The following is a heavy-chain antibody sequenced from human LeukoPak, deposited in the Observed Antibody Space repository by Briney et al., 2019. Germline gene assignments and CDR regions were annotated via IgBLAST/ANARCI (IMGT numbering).Heavy chain of an antibody. CDR3: ARWDCSDGSCYLNYFDY. CDR2: MNPNSGNT. Sequence: GASVKVSCKASGYSFTSYDINWVRQATGQGLEWMGWMNPNSGNTGYAQKFQGRVTMTRNTSISTAYMELSSLRSEDTAVYYCARWDCSDGSCYLNYFDYWGQGTLVTVSS. CDR1: GYSFTSYD. J-gene: IGHJ4*02. D-gene: IGHD2-15*01. V-gene: IGHV1-8*01.